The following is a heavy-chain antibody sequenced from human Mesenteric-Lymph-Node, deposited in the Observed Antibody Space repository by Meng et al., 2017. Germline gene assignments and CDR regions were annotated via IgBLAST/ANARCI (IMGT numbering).Heavy chain of an antibody. Sequence: EGALWGSGGGRCKPGGSLRLSCAASGFTFSAYSMSWVRQAPGQGLEWVSSINSGGDDKYYAASVRGRFTISRDNAKNSLSVQMNSLGVEDTAVYYCVRLHWAAGHSYSYPDYWGQGILVTVSS. CDR1: GFTFSAYS. CDR2: INSGGDDK. D-gene: IGHD5-18*01. V-gene: IGHV3-21*02. J-gene: IGHJ4*02. CDR3: VRLHWAAGHSYSYPDY.